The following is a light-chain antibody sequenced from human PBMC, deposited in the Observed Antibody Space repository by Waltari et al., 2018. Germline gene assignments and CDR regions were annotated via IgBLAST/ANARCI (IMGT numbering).Light chain of an antibody. CDR3: CSYATGSTLV. J-gene: IGLJ3*02. CDR2: EVY. V-gene: IGLV2-23*02. Sequence: QSALAQPASGSGSPGQSITIPCTGSSSEVGSFELVSWYQQFPGQTPKLIISEVYRRPSGVSFRFSASKSGNTASLTISELQAEDEADYFCCSYATGSTLVFGGGTKLTVL. CDR1: SSEVGSFEL.